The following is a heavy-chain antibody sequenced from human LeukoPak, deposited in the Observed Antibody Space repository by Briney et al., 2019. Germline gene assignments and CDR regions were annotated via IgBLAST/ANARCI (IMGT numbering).Heavy chain of an antibody. CDR2: INPNRVGT. V-gene: IGHV1-2*02. CDR3: ARSPPPTVTRRYNWFDP. D-gene: IGHD4-17*01. CDR1: GYTFSGYY. J-gene: IGHJ5*02. Sequence: ASVKVSCKASGYTFSGYYMHWVRQAPGQGLEWMGWINPNRVGTNYAQKFQGRVTMPRDTSISTAYMELSRLRSDDTAVYYCARSPPPTVTRRYNWFDPWGQGTLVTVSS.